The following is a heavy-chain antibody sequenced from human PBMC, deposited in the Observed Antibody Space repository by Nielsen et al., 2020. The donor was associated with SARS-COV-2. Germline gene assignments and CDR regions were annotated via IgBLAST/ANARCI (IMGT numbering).Heavy chain of an antibody. Sequence: GESLKISCKGSGYSFTSYWISWVRQMPGKGLEWMGRIDPSDSYTNYSPSFQGHVTISADKSISTAYLQWSSLKASDTAMYYCARRSSGGYYDSAIDIWGQGTMVTVSS. CDR2: IDPSDSYT. CDR3: ARRSSGGYYDSAIDI. J-gene: IGHJ3*02. D-gene: IGHD3-22*01. V-gene: IGHV5-10-1*01. CDR1: GYSFTSYW.